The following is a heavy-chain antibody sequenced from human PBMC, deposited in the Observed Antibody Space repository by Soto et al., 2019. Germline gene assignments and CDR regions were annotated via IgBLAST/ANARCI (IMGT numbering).Heavy chain of an antibody. D-gene: IGHD3-3*01. CDR1: GFTFSSYA. CDR2: ISYDGSNK. V-gene: IGHV3-30-3*01. Sequence: GGSLRLSCAASGFTFSSYAMNWVRQAPGKGLEWVADISYDGSNKYYADAVKGRFTISRDNSKNTLYLQMNSLRAEDTAVYYCARSEFITIFGVVTRGYYGMDVWGQGTTVTVSS. J-gene: IGHJ6*02. CDR3: ARSEFITIFGVVTRGYYGMDV.